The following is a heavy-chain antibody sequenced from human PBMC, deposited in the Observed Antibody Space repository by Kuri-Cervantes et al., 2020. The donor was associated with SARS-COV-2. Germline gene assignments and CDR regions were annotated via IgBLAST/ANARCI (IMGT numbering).Heavy chain of an antibody. D-gene: IGHD5-18*01. J-gene: IGHJ6*02. CDR1: GGTFSSYA. CDR2: TNAGNGNT. Sequence: ASVKVSCKASGGTFSSYAISWVRQAPGQRLEWMGWTNAGNGNTKYSQKFQGRVTITRDTSASTAYMDLSSLRSDDTAVYYCARGGDTAMVTPWNLPYYFYGMDAWCQGIPVTVSS. CDR3: ARGGDTAMVTPWNLPYYFYGMDA. V-gene: IGHV1-3*01.